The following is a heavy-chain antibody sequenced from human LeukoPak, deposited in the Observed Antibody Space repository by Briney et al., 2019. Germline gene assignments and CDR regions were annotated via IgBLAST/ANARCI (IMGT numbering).Heavy chain of an antibody. CDR1: GGSISSSSYY. Sequence: SETLSLTCTVSGGSISSSSYYWGWIRQPPGKGLEWIGSIYYSGSTYYNPSLKSRVTIPVDTSKNQFSLKLSSVTAADTAVYYCARLDYSPYYFDYWGQGTLVTVSS. CDR3: ARLDYSPYYFDY. D-gene: IGHD3/OR15-3a*01. CDR2: IYYSGST. J-gene: IGHJ4*02. V-gene: IGHV4-39*01.